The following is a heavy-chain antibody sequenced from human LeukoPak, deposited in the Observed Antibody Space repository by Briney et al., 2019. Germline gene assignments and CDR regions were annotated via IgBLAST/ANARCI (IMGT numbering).Heavy chain of an antibody. D-gene: IGHD2-2*01. CDR1: GFTFSSYS. Sequence: GGSLRLSCAASGFTFSSYSMNWVRQAPGKGLEWVSYISSSGSTIYYADSVKGRFTISRDNAKNSLYLQMNSLRAEDTAVYYCARSVVPAALDAFDIWGQGTMVTVSS. V-gene: IGHV3-48*01. CDR3: ARSVVPAALDAFDI. J-gene: IGHJ3*02. CDR2: ISSSGSTI.